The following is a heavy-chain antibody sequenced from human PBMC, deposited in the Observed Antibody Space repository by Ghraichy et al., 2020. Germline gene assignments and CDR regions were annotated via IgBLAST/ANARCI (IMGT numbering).Heavy chain of an antibody. V-gene: IGHV4-31*03. Sequence: SETLSLTCTVSGDSISRGDYFWNWVRQHPGKGLEWIGYIHNAGHTNDNPSLKSRVDIWLDTSQNQFSLRLSSVTAADTAVYYCARIPGGRTFGYFDHWGQGALVTVSS. J-gene: IGHJ4*02. CDR3: ARIPGGRTFGYFDH. CDR1: GDSISRGDYF. D-gene: IGHD3-22*01. CDR2: IHNAGHT.